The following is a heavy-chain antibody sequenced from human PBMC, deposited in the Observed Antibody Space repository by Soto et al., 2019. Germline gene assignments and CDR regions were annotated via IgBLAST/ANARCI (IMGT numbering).Heavy chain of an antibody. Sequence: PSETLSLTCTVSGGSISSYYWSWIRQPPGKGLEWIGYIYYSGSTNYNPSLKSRVTISVDTSKNQFTLKLSSVTAADTAVYYCARVLRSLNYCGMAVWGQVTTVSVSS. J-gene: IGHJ6*02. CDR3: ARVLRSLNYCGMAV. CDR2: IYYSGST. CDR1: GGSISSYY. V-gene: IGHV4-59*01. D-gene: IGHD1-26*01.